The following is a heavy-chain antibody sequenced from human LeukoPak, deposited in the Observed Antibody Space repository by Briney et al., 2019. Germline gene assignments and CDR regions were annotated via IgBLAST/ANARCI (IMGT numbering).Heavy chain of an antibody. Sequence: PGGSLRLSCAASGFTFDDYAMHWVRQAPGKGLEWVSGISRNSGSIGYADSVQGRFTISRDNAKNSLYLQMNSLRTEDTALYYCAKAKGYHYYYGMDVWGQGTTVTVSS. CDR2: ISRNSGSI. CDR1: GFTFDDYA. CDR3: AKAKGYHYYYGMDV. J-gene: IGHJ6*02. V-gene: IGHV3-9*01.